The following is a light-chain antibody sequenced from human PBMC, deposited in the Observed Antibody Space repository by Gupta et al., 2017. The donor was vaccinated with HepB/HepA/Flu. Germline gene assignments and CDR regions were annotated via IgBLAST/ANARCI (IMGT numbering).Light chain of an antibody. Sequence: SSELTQDPAVSVALGQTVRITCQGDSLRSYYASWYQQKPGQAPVLVIYGKNNRPSGSPDRFSGSSSGNTASLTITGAQAEDEADYYCNSRDSSGNHRYVFGTGTKVTVL. CDR1: SLRSYY. J-gene: IGLJ1*01. CDR3: NSRDSSGNHRYV. V-gene: IGLV3-19*01. CDR2: GKN.